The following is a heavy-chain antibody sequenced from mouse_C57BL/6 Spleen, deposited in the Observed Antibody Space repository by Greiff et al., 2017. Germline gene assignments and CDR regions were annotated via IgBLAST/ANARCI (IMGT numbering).Heavy chain of an antibody. CDR2: IDPSDSET. Sequence: VQLQQPGAELVRPSSSVTLSCKASGYTFTSYWLHWVRQRPIQGLEWIGNIDPSDSETHYTQKFKDKATLTVDKSSSTAYMQLSSPTSEDSAVYYCARDSSGPFAYWGQGTLVTVSA. CDR3: ARDSSGPFAY. J-gene: IGHJ3*01. V-gene: IGHV1-52*01. CDR1: GYTFTSYW. D-gene: IGHD3-2*02.